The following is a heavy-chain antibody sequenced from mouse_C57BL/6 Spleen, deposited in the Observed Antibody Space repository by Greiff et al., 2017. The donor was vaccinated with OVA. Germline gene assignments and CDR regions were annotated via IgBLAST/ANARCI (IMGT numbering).Heavy chain of an antibody. Sequence: VQLKQSGAELVRPGTSVKMSCKASGYTFTNYWIGWAKQRPGHGLEWIGDIYPGGGFTTYTKKFKGKATLTADKSSSPAYMQFSSLTSEDSAIYYCARYDGRGFAYWGQGTLVTVSA. CDR1: GYTFTNYW. J-gene: IGHJ3*01. D-gene: IGHD1-1*01. CDR2: IYPGGGFT. V-gene: IGHV1-63*01. CDR3: ARYDGRGFAY.